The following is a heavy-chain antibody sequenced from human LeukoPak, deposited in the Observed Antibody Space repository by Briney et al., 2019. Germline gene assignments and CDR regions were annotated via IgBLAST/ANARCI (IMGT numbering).Heavy chain of an antibody. CDR2: ISSSGSTI. J-gene: IGHJ4*02. D-gene: IGHD3-10*01. Sequence: PGGSLRLSCAASGFTFSDYYMSWIRQAPGKGLEWVSYISSSGSTIYYADSVKGRFTISRDNAKNSLYLQMNSLRAEDTAAYYCARESAWFGELSLDYWGQGTLVTVSS. CDR1: GFTFSDYY. CDR3: ARESAWFGELSLDY. V-gene: IGHV3-11*01.